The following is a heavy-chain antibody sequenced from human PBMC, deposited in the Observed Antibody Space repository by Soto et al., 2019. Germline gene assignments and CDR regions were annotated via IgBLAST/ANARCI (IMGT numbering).Heavy chain of an antibody. CDR2: ISYDGSNK. CDR3: AKGQRYWPIYGMDV. Sequence: QVQLVESGGGVVQPGRSLRLSCAASGFTFSSYAMHWVRQAPGKGLEWVAVISYDGSNKYYADSVKGRFTISRDSSKNTLYLQMNSLRAEDTAVYYCAKGQRYWPIYGMDVWGQGTTVTVSS. J-gene: IGHJ6*02. CDR1: GFTFSSYA. D-gene: IGHD2-8*02. V-gene: IGHV3-30-3*01.